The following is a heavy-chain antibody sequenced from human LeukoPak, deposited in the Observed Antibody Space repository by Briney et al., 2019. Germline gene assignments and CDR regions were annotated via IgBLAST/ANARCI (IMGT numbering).Heavy chain of an antibody. CDR3: ARGGLGNHKFFDI. CDR1: GGSISTSNYY. V-gene: IGHV4-39*07. D-gene: IGHD1-14*01. CDR2: IFYSGST. Sequence: TASETLSLTCTVSGGSISTSNYYWGWIRQPPGKGLEWIGNIFYSGSTYYSPSLRSRVTISLDTSRNQFSLKLNSVTAADTAVYFCARGGLGNHKFFDIWGQGTMVTVSS. J-gene: IGHJ3*02.